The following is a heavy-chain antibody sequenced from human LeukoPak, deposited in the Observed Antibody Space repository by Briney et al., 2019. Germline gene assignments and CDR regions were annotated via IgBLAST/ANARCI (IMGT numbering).Heavy chain of an antibody. J-gene: IGHJ4*02. CDR1: GFTFSRYW. CDR3: ASWSYEHSSGRYYLDY. CDR2: IKQDGSEQ. Sequence: PGGSLRLSCAASGFTFSRYWMSWVRQAPGKGLEWVANIKQDGSEQYYVDSVKGRFTISRDNAKNSLFLQMNSLRDEDTAIYFCASWSYEHSSGRYYLDYWGQGTLVTVSS. D-gene: IGHD6-19*01. V-gene: IGHV3-7*05.